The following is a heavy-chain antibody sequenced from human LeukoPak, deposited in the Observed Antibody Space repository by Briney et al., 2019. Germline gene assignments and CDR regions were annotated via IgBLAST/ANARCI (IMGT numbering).Heavy chain of an antibody. CDR1: GGSISSYY. Sequence: SETLSLTCTVSGGSISSYYWSWIRQPPGKGLEWIGYIYYSGSTNYNPSLKSRVTISVDTSKNQFSLNLSSVTAADTAVYYCARHNADYDILTGYPHFHYYFDYWGQGTLVTVSS. J-gene: IGHJ4*02. V-gene: IGHV4-59*08. D-gene: IGHD3-9*01. CDR3: ARHNADYDILTGYPHFHYYFDY. CDR2: IYYSGST.